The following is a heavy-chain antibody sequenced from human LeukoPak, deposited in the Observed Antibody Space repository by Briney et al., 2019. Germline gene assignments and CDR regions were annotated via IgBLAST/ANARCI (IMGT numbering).Heavy chain of an antibody. CDR3: ARRSTVIAGYYYMDV. CDR1: GFTFSSYW. D-gene: IGHD4-11*01. CDR2: INSDGSST. Sequence: GGSLRLSCAASGFTFSSYWMHWVRQAPGKGLVWVSRINSDGSSTSYADSVKGRFTISRDNAKNTLYLQMNSLRVEETAVYYCARRSTVIAGYYYMDVWGKGTSVTVSS. J-gene: IGHJ6*03. V-gene: IGHV3-74*01.